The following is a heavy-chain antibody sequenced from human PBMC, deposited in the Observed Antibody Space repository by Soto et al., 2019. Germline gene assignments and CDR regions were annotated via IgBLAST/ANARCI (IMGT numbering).Heavy chain of an antibody. CDR1: GYTFTSYG. Sequence: ASVKVSCKASGYTFTSYGISWVRQAPGQGLEWMGWISAYNGNTNYAQKLQGRVTMTTDTSTSTAYMELRSLRSDDTAVYYCARVGGSSRWYRLGDYYYYYGMDVWGQGTTVTVSS. D-gene: IGHD6-13*01. CDR2: ISAYNGNT. J-gene: IGHJ6*02. CDR3: ARVGGSSRWYRLGDYYYYYGMDV. V-gene: IGHV1-18*01.